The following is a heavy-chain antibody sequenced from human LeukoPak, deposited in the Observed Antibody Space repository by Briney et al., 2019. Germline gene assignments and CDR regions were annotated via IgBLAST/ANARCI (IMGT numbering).Heavy chain of an antibody. CDR2: IYYSGST. Sequence: PSETLSLTCTVSGGSISSSSYYWGWIRQPPGKGLEWIGSIYYSGSTYYNPSLKSRVTISVDTSKNQFSLKLSSVTAADTAVYYCARHHGSSWYYPSNWFDPWGQGTLVTVSS. CDR3: ARHHGSSWYYPSNWFDP. CDR1: GGSISSSSYY. J-gene: IGHJ5*02. V-gene: IGHV4-39*01. D-gene: IGHD6-13*01.